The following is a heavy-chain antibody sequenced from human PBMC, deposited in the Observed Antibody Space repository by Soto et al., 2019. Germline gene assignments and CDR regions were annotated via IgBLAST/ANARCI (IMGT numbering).Heavy chain of an antibody. CDR3: ARAVVAATPDYYYGMDV. Sequence: VESLKISCKGSGYSFTSYCISWLRQMRVKGLEWMGRIDPSDSYTNYSPSFQGHVTISADKSISTAYLQWSSLKASDTAMYYCARAVVAATPDYYYGMDVWGQGTTVTVSS. D-gene: IGHD2-15*01. J-gene: IGHJ6*02. V-gene: IGHV5-10-1*01. CDR1: GYSFTSYC. CDR2: IDPSDSYT.